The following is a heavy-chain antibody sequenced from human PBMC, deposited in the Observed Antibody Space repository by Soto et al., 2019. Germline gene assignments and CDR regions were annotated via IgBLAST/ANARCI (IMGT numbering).Heavy chain of an antibody. V-gene: IGHV1-46*01. Sequence: SCKAIGYSFTSHYMHWVRQAPGQGLEWMGTIYPGGVNIGYAQKFKGRVTMTNMDPVDTATYYCAHRVYTSGSFYGPNWFDPWGQGTLVTVSS. CDR1: GYSFTSHY. D-gene: IGHD3-10*01. CDR3: NWFDP. J-gene: IGHJ5*02. CDR2: IYPGGVNI.